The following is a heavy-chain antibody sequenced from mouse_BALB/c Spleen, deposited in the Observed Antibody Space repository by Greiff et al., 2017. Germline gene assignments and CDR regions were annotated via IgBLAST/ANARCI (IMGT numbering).Heavy chain of an antibody. J-gene: IGHJ4*01. V-gene: IGHV1-9*01. Sequence: VQLQQSGAELMKPGASVKISCKATGYTFSSYWIEWVKQRPGHGLEWIGEILPGSGSTNYNEKFKGKATFTADTSSNTAYMQLSSLTSEDSAVYYCARGRGNYYYAMDYWGQGTSVTVSS. CDR2: ILPGSGST. CDR3: ARGRGNYYYAMDY. D-gene: IGHD2-1*01. CDR1: GYTFSSYW.